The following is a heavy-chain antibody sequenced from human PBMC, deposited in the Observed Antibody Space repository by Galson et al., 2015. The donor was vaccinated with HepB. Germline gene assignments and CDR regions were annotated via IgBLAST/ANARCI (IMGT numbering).Heavy chain of an antibody. V-gene: IGHV3-30*18. CDR1: GFTFSSYG. J-gene: IGHJ4*02. Sequence: SLRLSCAASGFTFSSYGMHWVRQAPGKGLEWVAVISYDGSNKYYADSVKGRFTISRDNSKNTLYLQMNSLRAEDTAVYYCAKDGLYCGGDCYLPGHYFDYWGQGTLVTVSS. CDR3: AKDGLYCGGDCYLPGHYFDY. D-gene: IGHD2-21*01. CDR2: ISYDGSNK.